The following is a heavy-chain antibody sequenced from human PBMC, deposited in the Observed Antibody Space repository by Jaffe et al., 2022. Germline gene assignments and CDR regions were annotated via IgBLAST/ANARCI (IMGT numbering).Heavy chain of an antibody. D-gene: IGHD5-18*01. Sequence: QVTLRESGPALVKPTQTLTLTCTFSGFSLSTSGMCVSWVRQPPGKALEWLALIDWDDDKYYSTSLKTRLTISKDTSKNQVVLTMTNMDPVDTATYYCARIPRIQFQGYYYYYMDVWGKGTTVTVSS. CDR3: ARIPRIQFQGYYYYYMDV. J-gene: IGHJ6*03. V-gene: IGHV2-70*20. CDR1: GFSLSTSGMC. CDR2: IDWDDDK.